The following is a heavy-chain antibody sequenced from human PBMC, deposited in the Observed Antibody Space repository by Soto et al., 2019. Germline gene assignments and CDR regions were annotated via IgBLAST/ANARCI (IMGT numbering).Heavy chain of an antibody. CDR1: GFTFSTYS. D-gene: IGHD2-2*01. CDR3: ATTMRISPAMDV. V-gene: IGHV3-21*01. CDR2: LSSGGSYI. J-gene: IGHJ6*04. Sequence: EVQLVESGGGLVKPGGSLRLSCAASGFTFSTYSMNWVRQAPGKGLEWVASLSSGGSYISHADSVKGRFTISRDNAKNSLSLQMTNLRAEDTAVYYCATTMRISPAMDVWGKGTTVTVSS.